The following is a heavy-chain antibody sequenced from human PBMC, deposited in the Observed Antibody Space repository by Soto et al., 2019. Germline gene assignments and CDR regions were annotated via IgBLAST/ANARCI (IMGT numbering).Heavy chain of an antibody. D-gene: IGHD1-1*01. V-gene: IGHV4-31*03. CDR3: ARERPKTFDI. CDR1: GGSISIGGYY. Sequence: SETLSLTCTFSGGSISIGGYYWSWIRQHPGKGLEWIGYIYYSGSTYYNPSLKSRVTISVDTSKNQFSLKLSSVTAADTAVYYCARERPKTFDIWGQGTMVTVS. CDR2: IYYSGST. J-gene: IGHJ3*02.